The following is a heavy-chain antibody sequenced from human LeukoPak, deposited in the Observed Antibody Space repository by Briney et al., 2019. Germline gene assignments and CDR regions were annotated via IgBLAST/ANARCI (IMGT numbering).Heavy chain of an antibody. CDR1: GFTFSSYS. Sequence: GGSLRLSCAASGFTFSSYSMNWVRQAPGKGLEWVSAISGSGGSTYYADSVKGRFTISRDNSKNTLYLQMNSLRAEDTAVYYCAKHRNYGDYGLDAFDIWGQGTMVTVSS. J-gene: IGHJ3*02. CDR3: AKHRNYGDYGLDAFDI. D-gene: IGHD4-17*01. CDR2: ISGSGGST. V-gene: IGHV3-23*01.